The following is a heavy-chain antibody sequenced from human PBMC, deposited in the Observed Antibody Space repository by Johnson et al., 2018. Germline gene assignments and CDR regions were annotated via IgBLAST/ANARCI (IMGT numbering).Heavy chain of an antibody. V-gene: IGHV3-48*04. J-gene: IGHJ3*02. CDR1: TFTFNTYH. CDR2: ISTTNAI. Sequence: VQLQESGGGLVQPGGSXRLSCAASTFTFNTYHMNWVRQAPGKGLEWISYISTTNAIFYADPVKGRFTISRDNAENSLSLQMNSLRAEDTAVYYCVKDQDWAFDIWGQGTMVTVSS. D-gene: IGHD3-9*01. CDR3: VKDQDWAFDI.